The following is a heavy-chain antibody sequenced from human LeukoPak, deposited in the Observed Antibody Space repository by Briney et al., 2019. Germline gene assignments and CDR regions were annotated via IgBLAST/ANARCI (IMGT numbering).Heavy chain of an antibody. Sequence: SETLSLTYTVSGGSISSSSYYWGWSRQPPGKGLVWIGSIYYSGSTHYNPSLKSRVTISVDTSKNQFSLKLSSVTAADTAVYYCARHSYGWPYYFDYWGQGTLVTVSS. CDR1: GGSISSSSYY. J-gene: IGHJ4*02. CDR3: ARHSYGWPYYFDY. CDR2: IYYSGST. D-gene: IGHD5-18*01. V-gene: IGHV4-39*01.